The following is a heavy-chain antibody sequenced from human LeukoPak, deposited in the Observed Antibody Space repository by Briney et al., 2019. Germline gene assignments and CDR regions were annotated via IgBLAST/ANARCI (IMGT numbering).Heavy chain of an antibody. CDR1: GGSISSYY. D-gene: IGHD2-2*01. Sequence: SETLSLTCTVSGGSISSYYWSWIRPPAGKGLEWIGRIYTSGSTNYNPSLKSRVTMSVDTSKNQFSLKLSSVTAADTAVYYCARTRVVPAAGNWFDPWGQGTLVTVYS. CDR2: IYTSGST. J-gene: IGHJ5*02. CDR3: ARTRVVPAAGNWFDP. V-gene: IGHV4-4*07.